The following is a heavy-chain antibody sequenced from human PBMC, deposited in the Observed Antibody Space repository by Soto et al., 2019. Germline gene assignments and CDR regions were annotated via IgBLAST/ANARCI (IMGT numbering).Heavy chain of an antibody. V-gene: IGHV4-31*03. CDR2: INYRGTT. J-gene: IGHJ4*01. D-gene: IGHD5-18*01. CDR3: ARESYSFGRAFDI. Sequence: QVHLQESGPGLVKPSQTLSLTCTVSGGSINSDGYFWSWIRQHPERGLEWIGYINYRGTTYYNPSVESRLTISLDTSENQFYLQLTSVIAADTALYYCARESYSFGRAFDIWGHGTLVTVSS. CDR1: GGSINSDGYF.